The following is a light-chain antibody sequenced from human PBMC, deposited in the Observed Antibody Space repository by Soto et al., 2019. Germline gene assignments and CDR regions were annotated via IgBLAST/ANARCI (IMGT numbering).Light chain of an antibody. V-gene: IGKV3-11*01. CDR2: DAS. J-gene: IGKJ5*01. CDR3: QQRSNWPIT. Sequence: EIVLTQSPATLSLSPGERVTLSSRASQSVGSDLAWYQQKPGQAPRLFIYDASKRATGIPPRFSGSGSGTDFTLTISSLEPADFADYYCQQRSNWPITFGQGTRLEI. CDR1: QSVGSD.